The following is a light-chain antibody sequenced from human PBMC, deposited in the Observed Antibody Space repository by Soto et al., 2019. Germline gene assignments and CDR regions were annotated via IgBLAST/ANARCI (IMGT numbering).Light chain of an antibody. CDR2: DVS. Sequence: QSVLTQPASVSGAPGQSITIACTGTSSDVGGYNYVSWYQQHTDKAPKLMIYDVSNQPPAVPNRFSGSKSRNTASLAISGLQAEDEADYYCSSYASSSTLSVFGTGTKVTVL. CDR1: SSDVGGYNY. J-gene: IGLJ1*01. CDR3: SSYASSSTLSV. V-gene: IGLV2-14*01.